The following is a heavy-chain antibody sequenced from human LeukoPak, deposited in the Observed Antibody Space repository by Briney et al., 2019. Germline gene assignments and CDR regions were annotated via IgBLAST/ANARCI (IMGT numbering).Heavy chain of an antibody. V-gene: IGHV3-23*01. D-gene: IGHD5-18*01. J-gene: IGHJ6*03. CDR2: FSFNGEST. Sequence: GGSLRLSCAASGFTFSSYAMTWVRQAPGKGLVWVSSFSFNGESTYYADSAKGRFTISRDNSKNTLYLQMNSLRAEDTAVYYCAKGGYSNGRYYYYYMDVWGEGTTVTVSS. CDR3: AKGGYSNGRYYYYYMDV. CDR1: GFTFSSYA.